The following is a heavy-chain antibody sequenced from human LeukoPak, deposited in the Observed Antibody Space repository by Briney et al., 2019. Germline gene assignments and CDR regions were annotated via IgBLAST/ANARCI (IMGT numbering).Heavy chain of an antibody. CDR1: GFTFSSYA. CDR3: ARDPYGSGSYYRGYYYYGMDV. D-gene: IGHD3-10*01. CDR2: IWYDGSNK. Sequence: GGSLRLSCAASGFTFSSYAMSWVRQAPGKGLEWVAVIWYDGSNKYYADSVKGRFTISRDNSKNTLYLQMNSLRAEDTAVYYCARDPYGSGSYYRGYYYYGMDVWGQGTTVTVSS. J-gene: IGHJ6*02. V-gene: IGHV3-33*08.